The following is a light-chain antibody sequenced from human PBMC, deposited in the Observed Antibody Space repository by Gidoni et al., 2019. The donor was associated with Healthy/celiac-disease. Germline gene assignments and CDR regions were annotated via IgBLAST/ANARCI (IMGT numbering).Light chain of an antibody. Sequence: EIVMTQSPATLSVSPGERATLSCRASQSVSSNLAWYQQKPGQAPRPLIYGASTRATGIPARFSGSGSGTEFTLTISSLQSEDFAVYYCQQYNNWSQITFGPGTKVDIK. J-gene: IGKJ3*01. CDR3: QQYNNWSQIT. CDR2: GAS. CDR1: QSVSSN. V-gene: IGKV3-15*01.